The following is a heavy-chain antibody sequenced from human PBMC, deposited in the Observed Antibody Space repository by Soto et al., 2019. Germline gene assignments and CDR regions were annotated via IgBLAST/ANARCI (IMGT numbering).Heavy chain of an antibody. V-gene: IGHV4-39*01. Sequence: QLQLQESGPGLVKPSETLSLTCTVSGGSISSSSYYWGWIRQPPGKGLEWIGSIYYSGSTYYNPSLKSRVTISVDTSKNQFSLKLSSVTAADTAVYYCARHPNDYRDYEEFYYYMDVWGKGTTVTVSS. D-gene: IGHD4-17*01. CDR3: ARHPNDYRDYEEFYYYMDV. CDR1: GGSISSSSYY. CDR2: IYYSGST. J-gene: IGHJ6*03.